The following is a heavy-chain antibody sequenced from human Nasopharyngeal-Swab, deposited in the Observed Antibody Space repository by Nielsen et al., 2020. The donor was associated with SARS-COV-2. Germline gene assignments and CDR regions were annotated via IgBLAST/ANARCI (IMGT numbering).Heavy chain of an antibody. CDR1: GYSFPSYW. Sequence: GGSLNLSCKGPGYSFPSYWIGWVRQMPGKGLEWMGIIYPGDSDTRYSPSFQGQVTISADKSISTAYLQWSSLKASDTAMYYCARRSSIAAYYYYMDVWGKGTTVTVSS. CDR3: ARRSSIAAYYYYMDV. D-gene: IGHD6-25*01. CDR2: IYPGDSDT. J-gene: IGHJ6*03. V-gene: IGHV5-51*01.